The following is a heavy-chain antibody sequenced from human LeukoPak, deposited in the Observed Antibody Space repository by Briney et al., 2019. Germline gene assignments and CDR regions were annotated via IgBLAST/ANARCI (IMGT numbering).Heavy chain of an antibody. J-gene: IGHJ4*02. CDR3: ARYSGSYYAPGDY. V-gene: IGHV4-39*07. D-gene: IGHD1-26*01. CDR1: GGYISSGSYY. Sequence: SQTLSLTCTVSGGYISSGSYYWGWIRQPPGKGLEWIGSIYYSGSTYYNPSLKSRVTISVDTSKNQFSLKLSSVTAADTAVYYCARYSGSYYAPGDYWGQGTLVTVSS. CDR2: IYYSGST.